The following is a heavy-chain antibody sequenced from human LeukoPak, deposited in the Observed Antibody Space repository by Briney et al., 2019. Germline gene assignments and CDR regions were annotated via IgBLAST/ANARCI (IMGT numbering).Heavy chain of an antibody. D-gene: IGHD3-22*01. CDR3: ARSRFYYYEGSGHYTFDY. CDR2: IDWDDDK. V-gene: IGHV2-70*01. J-gene: IGHJ4*02. Sequence: SGPTLVKPTQTLTLTCTFSVFSLSTSGMCVSWIRQPPGKALEWLALIDWDDDKYYSTSLKTKLTISKDTSKNQVVLTLPNMDPVDTATYYCARSRFYYYEGSGHYTFDYWGQGTLVTVSS. CDR1: VFSLSTSGMC.